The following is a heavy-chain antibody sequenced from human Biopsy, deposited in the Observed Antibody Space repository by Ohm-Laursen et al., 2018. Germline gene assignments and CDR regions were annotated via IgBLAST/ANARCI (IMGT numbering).Heavy chain of an antibody. J-gene: IGHJ4*02. CDR1: TGTFDSYG. D-gene: IGHD2-2*01. CDR3: AREAIGYQLPCDD. Sequence: SVKVSCKTSTGTFDSYGVTWVRQAPGQGLEWMGRIIPILRTTAYAQTFLGRVTITADSPTGTVDMELTSLASDDTAVYFCAREAIGYQLPCDDWGQGTLVTVSS. V-gene: IGHV1-69*11. CDR2: IIPILRTT.